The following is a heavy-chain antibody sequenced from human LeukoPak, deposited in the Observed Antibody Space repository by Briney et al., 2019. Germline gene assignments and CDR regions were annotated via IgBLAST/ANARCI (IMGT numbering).Heavy chain of an antibody. CDR1: GFTFSDYY. J-gene: IGHJ6*03. D-gene: IGHD3-22*01. Sequence: GGSLRLSCAASGFTFSDYYMSWIRQAPGKGLEWVSYISSSGSTIYYADSVKGRFTISRDNAKNSLYLQMNSLRAEDTAVYYCARDRDSSGYYHNYYYYYMDVWGKGTTVTVSS. V-gene: IGHV3-11*04. CDR2: ISSSGSTI. CDR3: ARDRDSSGYYHNYYYYYMDV.